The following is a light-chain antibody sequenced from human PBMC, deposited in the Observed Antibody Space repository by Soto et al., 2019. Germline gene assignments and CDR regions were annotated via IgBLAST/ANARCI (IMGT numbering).Light chain of an antibody. J-gene: IGKJ2*01. CDR1: QSVSTY. V-gene: IGKV3-11*01. CDR2: DAS. CDR3: QQRSNWPSYT. Sequence: EIVLTQSPATLSLSPGVGATLSCRASQSVSTYLAWYQQKPGQAPRLLIYDASNRATGIPARFSGSGSGTDFTLTISSLEPEDFAVYYCQQRSNWPSYTFGQGTKLEI.